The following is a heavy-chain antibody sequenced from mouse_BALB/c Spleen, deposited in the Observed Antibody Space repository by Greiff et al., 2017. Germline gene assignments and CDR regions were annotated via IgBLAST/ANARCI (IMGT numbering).Heavy chain of an antibody. D-gene: IGHD1-1*01. V-gene: IGHV1S137*01. CDR3: ALITTVVAPFDD. Sequence: VKLVESGAELVRPGVSVKISCKGSGYTFTDYAMHWVKQSHAKSLEWIGVISTYYGDASYNQKFKGKATMTVDKSSSTAYMELARLTSEDSAIYYCALITTVVAPFDDWGQGTTLTVSS. CDR1: GYTFTDYA. CDR2: ISTYYGDA. J-gene: IGHJ2*01.